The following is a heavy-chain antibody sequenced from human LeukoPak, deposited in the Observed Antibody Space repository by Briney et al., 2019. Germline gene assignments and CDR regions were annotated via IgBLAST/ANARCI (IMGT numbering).Heavy chain of an antibody. CDR3: ATRPLTTVTYYFAY. D-gene: IGHD4-17*01. J-gene: IGHJ4*02. V-gene: IGHV1-24*01. CDR2: FDPEDGET. Sequence: GASVKVSCKVSGYTLTELSMHWVRQAPGKGLEWMGGFDPEDGETIYAQKFQGRVTMTEDTSTDTAYMELSSLRSEDTAVYYCATRPLTTVTYYFAYWGQGALVTVSS. CDR1: GYTLTELS.